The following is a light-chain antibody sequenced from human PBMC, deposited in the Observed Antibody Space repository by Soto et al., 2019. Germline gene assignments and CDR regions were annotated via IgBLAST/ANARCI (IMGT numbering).Light chain of an antibody. CDR3: QQYNSLWT. V-gene: IGKV1-5*03. CDR2: KAS. CDR1: QSISSW. J-gene: IGKJ1*01. Sequence: DIQMTQSPSTLSASVGDRVTITCRASQSISSWLAWYQQKPGKAPKLLIYKASSLESGVPPRFSGSGSGTEFTLTISSLQPDDFATYYCQQYNSLWTFGQGTKV.